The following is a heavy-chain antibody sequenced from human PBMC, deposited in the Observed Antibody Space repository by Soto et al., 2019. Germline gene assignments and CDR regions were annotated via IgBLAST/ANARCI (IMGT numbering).Heavy chain of an antibody. V-gene: IGHV3-21*01. CDR1: GFTFSSYS. CDR2: ISSSSSYI. Sequence: EVQLVESGGGLVKPGGSLRLSCAASGFTFSSYSMNWVRQAPGKGLEWVSSISSSSSYIYYADSVKGRFTISRDNAKSSLYLQMNSLRAEDTAVYYCALSGYGDRTFDSWGQGTLVTVSS. D-gene: IGHD4-17*01. J-gene: IGHJ4*02. CDR3: ALSGYGDRTFDS.